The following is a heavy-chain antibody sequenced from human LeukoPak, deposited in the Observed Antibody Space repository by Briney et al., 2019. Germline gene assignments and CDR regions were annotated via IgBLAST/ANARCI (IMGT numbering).Heavy chain of an antibody. D-gene: IGHD2-21*02. CDR1: GLTFSSYA. CDR3: AGDCGGDCYVGY. Sequence: PGGSLRLSCAASGLTFSSYAVSWVRQAPGKGLEWVSAISGSGGSTYYADSVKGRFTISRDNSKNTLYLQMNSLRAEDTAVYYCAGDCGGDCYVGYWGQGTLVTVSS. V-gene: IGHV3-23*01. J-gene: IGHJ4*02. CDR2: ISGSGGST.